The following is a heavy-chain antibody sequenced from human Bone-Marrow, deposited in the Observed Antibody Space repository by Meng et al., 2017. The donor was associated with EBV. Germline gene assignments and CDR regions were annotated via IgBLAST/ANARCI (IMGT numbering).Heavy chain of an antibody. J-gene: IGHJ5*02. CDR1: GFIFSGYG. D-gene: IGHD1-14*01. Sequence: QGQLVESGGGVVQPGRSLRLSCSVSGFIFSGYGFHWVRQAPGKGPEWVAIIPSDASHNKYYADSVKGRFTISRDNSKNTLYLQMNSLKIEDTAVYYCAKDLSGRFDPWGQGTLVTVSS. CDR2: IPSDASHNK. V-gene: IGHV3-30*18. CDR3: AKDLSGRFDP.